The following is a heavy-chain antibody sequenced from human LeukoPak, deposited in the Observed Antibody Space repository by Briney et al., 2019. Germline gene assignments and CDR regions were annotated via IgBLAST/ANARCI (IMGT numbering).Heavy chain of an antibody. J-gene: IGHJ4*02. CDR2: ISAYNGNT. CDR1: GGTFSSYA. CDR3: ARDTTIFGVAEYYFDY. Sequence: SVKVSCKASGGTFSSYAISWVRQAPGQGLEWMGWISAYNGNTNYAQKLQGRVTMTTDTSTSTAYMELRSLRSEDMAVYYCARDTTIFGVAEYYFDYWGQGTLVTVSS. D-gene: IGHD3-3*01. V-gene: IGHV1-18*03.